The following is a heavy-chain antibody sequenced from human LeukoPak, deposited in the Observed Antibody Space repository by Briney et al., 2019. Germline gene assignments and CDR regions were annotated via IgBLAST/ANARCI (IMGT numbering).Heavy chain of an antibody. Sequence: GGSLRLSCAASGFTFSSYAMSWVRQAPGKGLEWVSAISGSGGSTYYADSVKGRFTISRDNSKNTLYLQINSLRAEDTAVYYCAKGGYGSGSYYKPKSPFDYWGQGTLVTVSS. CDR3: AKGGYGSGSYYKPKSPFDY. CDR2: ISGSGGST. V-gene: IGHV3-23*01. D-gene: IGHD3-10*01. J-gene: IGHJ4*02. CDR1: GFTFSSYA.